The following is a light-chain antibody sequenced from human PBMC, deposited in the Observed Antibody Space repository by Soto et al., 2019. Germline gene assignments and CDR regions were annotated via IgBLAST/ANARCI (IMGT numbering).Light chain of an antibody. CDR1: QGISTY. Sequence: IQLTQSPSSLSASVGDRVTITCRASQGISTYLAWYQQKPGKAPKLLIYAVSSLPSGVPSRFSGSGSGTDFTLTISSLQAEDFATYYCQQLNSHPFTFGPGTKVDIK. J-gene: IGKJ3*01. V-gene: IGKV1-9*01. CDR2: AVS. CDR3: QQLNSHPFT.